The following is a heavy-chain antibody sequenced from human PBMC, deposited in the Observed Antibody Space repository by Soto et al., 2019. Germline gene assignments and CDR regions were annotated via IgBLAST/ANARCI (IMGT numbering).Heavy chain of an antibody. CDR3: ARALLGFWNGCYFLGLYYLDL. Sequence: EVQLVESGGGVVQPGGSLRLSCAASGFSFSVYGVDWVRQAPGKGLEWVANINQDRSERYYVDSVRGRFTISRDNARNSVYLEMNSLRAEDKGIFYCARALLGFWNGCYFLGLYYLDLWGQGTLVTVSS. V-gene: IGHV3-7*03. CDR2: INQDRSER. D-gene: IGHD3-3*01. J-gene: IGHJ4*02. CDR1: GFSFSVYG.